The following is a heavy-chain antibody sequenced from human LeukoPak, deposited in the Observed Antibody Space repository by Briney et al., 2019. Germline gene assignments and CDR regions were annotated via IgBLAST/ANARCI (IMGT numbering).Heavy chain of an antibody. CDR1: GFTFSSYA. D-gene: IGHD4-17*01. J-gene: IGHJ4*02. V-gene: IGHV3-23*01. CDR3: ARSTTVTPPNY. Sequence: GGSLKLSCAASGFTFSSYAMSWVRQAPGKGLEWVSSISGNGGSTYYADSVKGRFTISRDSSKDTVYLQMNSLRAEDTAVYYCARSTTVTPPNYWGQGTLVTVSS. CDR2: ISGNGGST.